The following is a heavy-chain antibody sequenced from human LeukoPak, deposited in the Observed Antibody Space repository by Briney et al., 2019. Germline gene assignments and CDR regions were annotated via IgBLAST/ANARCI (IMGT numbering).Heavy chain of an antibody. Sequence: GESLRLSCAASGFTFGAYYMTWVRQAPGKGLEWVANIKQDGSEKYYVDSVKGRFTISRDNANNSLYLQMNSLRAEDTAVYYCARMSGIAVAAIWIPYFDYWGQGTLVTVSS. CDR2: IKQDGSEK. D-gene: IGHD6-19*01. J-gene: IGHJ4*02. CDR1: GFTFGAYY. V-gene: IGHV3-7*03. CDR3: ARMSGIAVAAIWIPYFDY.